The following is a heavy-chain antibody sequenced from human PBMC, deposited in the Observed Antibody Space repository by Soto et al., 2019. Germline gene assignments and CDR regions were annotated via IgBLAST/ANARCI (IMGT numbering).Heavy chain of an antibody. CDR2: ISYDGSNT. CDR3: VVGQYYFDY. J-gene: IGHJ4*02. Sequence: QVQLVESGGGVVQPGRSLRLSCAASGFPFTTYGMHWVREGPGKGLEWVAVISYDGSNTYYADSVKGRFTISRENYKYTLYLQMNSQRPEDTALYYCVVGQYYFDYRGQGAMVTVSS. D-gene: IGHD1-26*01. V-gene: IGHV3-30*03. CDR1: GFPFTTYG.